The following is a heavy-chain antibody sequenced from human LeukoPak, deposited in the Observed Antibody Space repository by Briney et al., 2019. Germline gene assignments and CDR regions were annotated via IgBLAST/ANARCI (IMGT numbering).Heavy chain of an antibody. J-gene: IGHJ4*02. CDR1: RFTVSSNH. Sequence: GGSLRLSCAASRFTVSSNHMSWVRQAPGKGLEWVSIIYSGGTIHYADSVKGRFTISRDNTKNTLYLQMNSLRAEDTAVYYCAKVEYSTMTTYYFDYWGQGALVTVSS. V-gene: IGHV3-53*01. CDR2: IYSGGTI. CDR3: AKVEYSTMTTYYFDY. D-gene: IGHD2/OR15-2a*01.